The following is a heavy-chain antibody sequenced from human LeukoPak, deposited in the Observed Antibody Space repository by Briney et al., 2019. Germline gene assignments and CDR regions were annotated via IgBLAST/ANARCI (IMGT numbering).Heavy chain of an antibody. CDR1: GYTFTSYY. Sequence: ASVKVSCKASGYTFTSYYMHWVRQAPGQGLEWMGIINPSGGSTSYAQKFQGRVTITADESTSTAYMELSSLRSEDTAVYYCARVADSGSYYFDYWGQGTLVTVSS. J-gene: IGHJ4*02. CDR3: ARVADSGSYYFDY. D-gene: IGHD1-26*01. V-gene: IGHV1-46*01. CDR2: INPSGGST.